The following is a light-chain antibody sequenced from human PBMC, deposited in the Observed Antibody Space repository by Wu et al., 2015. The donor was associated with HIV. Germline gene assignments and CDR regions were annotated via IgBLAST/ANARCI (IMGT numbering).Light chain of an antibody. J-gene: IGKJ2*01. V-gene: IGKV3-20*01. CDR1: RSVSSNY. CDR2: GAS. Sequence: EIVLTQSPGTLSLSPGERVTLSCRASRSVSSNYLAWYQHKPGQAPRLLMYGASKRATGIPDRFSSSGSGTVFSLTISRLEPEDFAVYYCQHYDNSRVYTFGQGTKTGDQT. CDR3: QHYDNSRVYT.